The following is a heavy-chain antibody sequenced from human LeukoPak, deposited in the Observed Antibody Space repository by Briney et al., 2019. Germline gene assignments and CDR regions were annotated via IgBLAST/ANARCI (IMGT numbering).Heavy chain of an antibody. CDR2: IYYSGST. D-gene: IGHD4-11*01. Sequence: TSETLSLTCTVSGGSISSSSYHWGWIRQPPGKGLEWIGTIYYSGSTYYNPSLKSRVTISVDTSKNQFSLKLSSVTAADTAVYYCASRYDYSNYIDYWGQGTLVTVSS. J-gene: IGHJ4*02. V-gene: IGHV4-39*01. CDR3: ASRYDYSNYIDY. CDR1: GGSISSSSYH.